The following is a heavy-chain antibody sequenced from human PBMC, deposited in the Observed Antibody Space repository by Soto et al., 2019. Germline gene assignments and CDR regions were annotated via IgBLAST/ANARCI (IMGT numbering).Heavy chain of an antibody. J-gene: IGHJ6*03. D-gene: IGHD3-10*01. V-gene: IGHV4-59*01. CDR1: GGYLSGYY. CDR3: ARNQRKSMRYYYYMDV. CDR2: IYSSGNT. Sequence: SETLPLTCTVSGGYLSGYYWSWIRQSPGKGLEWMGYIYSSGNTNYNPSLKSRATISIDTSKNLFSLRLSSVTAADTAVYYCARNQRKSMRYYYYMDVWGKGTTVTVSS.